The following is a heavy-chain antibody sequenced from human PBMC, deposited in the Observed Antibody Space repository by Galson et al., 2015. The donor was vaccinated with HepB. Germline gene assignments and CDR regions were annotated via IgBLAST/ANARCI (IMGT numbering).Heavy chain of an antibody. V-gene: IGHV5-51*01. CDR2: IYPGDSDT. CDR3: ASQNEYPGGLDAFDI. J-gene: IGHJ3*02. CDR1: GYSFTSYW. Sequence: QSGAEVKKPGESLKISCKGSGYSFTSYWIGWVRQMPGKGLEWMGIIYPGDSDTRYSPSFQGQVTISADKSISTAYLQWSSLKALDTAMYYCASQNEYPGGLDAFDIWGQGTMVTVSS. D-gene: IGHD4-23*01.